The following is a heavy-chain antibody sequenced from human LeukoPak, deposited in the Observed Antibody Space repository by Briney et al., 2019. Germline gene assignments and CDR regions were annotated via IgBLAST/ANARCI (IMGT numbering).Heavy chain of an antibody. CDR1: GGPISSYY. Sequence: SETLSLTCTVSGGPISSYYWSWIRQPAGKELEWIGRIYTSGSTNYNPSLKSRVTMSVDTSKNQFSLKLSSVTAADTAVYYCARATVTTSELDLWGQGTLVTASS. J-gene: IGHJ5*02. CDR3: ARATVTTSELDL. D-gene: IGHD4-11*01. CDR2: IYTSGST. V-gene: IGHV4-4*07.